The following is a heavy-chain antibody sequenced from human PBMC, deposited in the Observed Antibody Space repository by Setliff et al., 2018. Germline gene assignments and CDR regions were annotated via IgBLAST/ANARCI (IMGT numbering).Heavy chain of an antibody. J-gene: IGHJ4*02. CDR1: GYTFTSYA. Sequence: ASVKVSCKASGYTFTSYAMNWVRQAPGQGLEWMGWINTNTGNPTYAQGFTGRFVFSLDTSVSTAYLQISSLKAEDTAVYYCARVATRDGYGDQYYFDYWGQGTLVTVSA. V-gene: IGHV7-4-1*02. D-gene: IGHD4-17*01. CDR2: INTNTGNP. CDR3: ARVATRDGYGDQYYFDY.